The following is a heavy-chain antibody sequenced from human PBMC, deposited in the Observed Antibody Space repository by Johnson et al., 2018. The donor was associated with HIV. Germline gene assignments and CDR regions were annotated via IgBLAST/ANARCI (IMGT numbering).Heavy chain of an antibody. CDR1: GITVSSNY. CDR3: AKDLLTLDAFDI. Sequence: EVQLVESGGGLVQPGGSLRLSCAASGITVSSNYMSWVRQAPGKGLEWVSLIFSVGSTYYADSVKGRFTISRDNSKNTLYLQMNSLRAEDTAVYYCAKDLLTLDAFDIWGQGTMVTVSS. V-gene: IGHV3-66*01. J-gene: IGHJ3*02. CDR2: IFSVGST.